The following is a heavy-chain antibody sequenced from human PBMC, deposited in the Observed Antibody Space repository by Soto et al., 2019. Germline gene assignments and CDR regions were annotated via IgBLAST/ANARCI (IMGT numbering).Heavy chain of an antibody. Sequence: XETLSLTCTVSGDSISTFYWGWMRQSPGKELEWIGYVYYTGSTNYNPSLKSRVTISVDRSKNQFSLKLTSANAAETAVYYCARGRTVRNYADDSSDYFYFFDYWGQGTQVTVSS. CDR1: GDSISTFY. J-gene: IGHJ4*02. CDR2: VYYTGST. V-gene: IGHV4-59*01. D-gene: IGHD3-22*01. CDR3: ARGRTVRNYADDSSDYFYFFDY.